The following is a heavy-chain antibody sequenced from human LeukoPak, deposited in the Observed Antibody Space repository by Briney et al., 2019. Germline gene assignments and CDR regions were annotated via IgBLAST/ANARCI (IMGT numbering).Heavy chain of an antibody. Sequence: PSETLSLTCTVSGGSISSYYWSWIRQPPGKGLEWIGYIYTSGSTNYNPSLKSRVTISVDTSKNQFSLKLSSVTAADTAVYYCASLDNECSSTSCYSYNYYMDVWGKGTTVTVSS. CDR3: ASLDNECSSTSCYSYNYYMDV. CDR2: IYTSGST. J-gene: IGHJ6*03. V-gene: IGHV4-4*09. CDR1: GGSISSYY. D-gene: IGHD2-2*01.